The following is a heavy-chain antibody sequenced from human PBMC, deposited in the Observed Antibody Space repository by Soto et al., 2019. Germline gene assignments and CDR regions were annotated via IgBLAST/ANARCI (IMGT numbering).Heavy chain of an antibody. J-gene: IGHJ6*02. CDR3: ASGNPATFGGITVYYYTVWTS. CDR1: GGTFSNYG. V-gene: IGHV1-69*13. CDR2: IIPLFGTA. D-gene: IGHD3-16*02. Sequence: SVKVSCKASGGTFSNYGISWVRQAPGQGLEWMGEIIPLFGTANYAQKFQGRVTITADESTTTAYMELSSLRSEDTAVYYCASGNPATFGGITVYYYTVWTSGAKGPRSPSP.